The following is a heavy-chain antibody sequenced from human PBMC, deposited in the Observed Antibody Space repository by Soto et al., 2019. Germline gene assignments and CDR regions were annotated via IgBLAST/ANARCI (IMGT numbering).Heavy chain of an antibody. CDR2: ISGSGGST. J-gene: IGHJ6*02. D-gene: IGHD2-2*01. Sequence: GSLRLSCAASGFTFSSYAMSWVRQAPGKGLEWVSAISGSGGSTYYADSVKGRFTISRDNSKNTLYLQMNSLRAEDTAVYYCARVNCISTSCYYAYYYYGMDVWGQGTTVTVSS. V-gene: IGHV3-23*01. CDR3: ARVNCISTSCYYAYYYYGMDV. CDR1: GFTFSSYA.